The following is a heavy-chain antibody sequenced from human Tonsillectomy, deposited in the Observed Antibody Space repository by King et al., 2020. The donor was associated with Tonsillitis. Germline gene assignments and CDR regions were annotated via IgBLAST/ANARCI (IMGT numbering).Heavy chain of an antibody. D-gene: IGHD1-26*01. Sequence: VQLVESGAEVKKPGASVKVSCKASGYTFTNYYMHWVRQAPGQGLEWMGIINPSGGGKSYAQKFQARVTMTRDTSMNTVYMELSSLRSEDTAVYYCARACSCEFWEDDSYYGMNVWGQGTTVTVSS. V-gene: IGHV1-46*01. CDR3: ARACSCEFWEDDSYYGMNV. CDR2: INPSGGGK. J-gene: IGHJ6*02. CDR1: GYTFTNYY.